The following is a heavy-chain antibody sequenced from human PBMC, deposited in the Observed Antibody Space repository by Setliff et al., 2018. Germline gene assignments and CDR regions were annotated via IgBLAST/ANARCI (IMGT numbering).Heavy chain of an antibody. J-gene: IGHJ3*01. CDR2: LFDGGSA. V-gene: IGHV4-38-2*02. CDR3: ARDPHYDPTYSLPGHAFDF. D-gene: IGHD3-22*01. Sequence: SSETLSLTCAVSGYSISNGFYWGWIRQSPVKGLEWIGSLFDGGSAYYSPSLKSRASISLDASKNQFALKLTSATAADTAVYYCARDPHYDPTYSLPGHAFDFWGQGRMVTVSS. CDR1: GYSISNGFY.